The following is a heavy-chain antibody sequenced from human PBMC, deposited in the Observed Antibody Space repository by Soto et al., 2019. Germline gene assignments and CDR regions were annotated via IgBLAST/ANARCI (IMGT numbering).Heavy chain of an antibody. V-gene: IGHV1-2*02. CDR2: INPNSGGT. CDR3: ARDFVQLWPLGYYGMGV. D-gene: IGHD5-18*01. Sequence: GASVKVSCKASGYTFTGYYMHWVRQAPGQGLEWMGWINPNSGGTNYAQKFQGRVTMTRDTSISTAYMELSRLRSDDTAVYYCARDFVQLWPLGYYGMGVWGQGTTVTVSS. CDR1: GYTFTGYY. J-gene: IGHJ6*02.